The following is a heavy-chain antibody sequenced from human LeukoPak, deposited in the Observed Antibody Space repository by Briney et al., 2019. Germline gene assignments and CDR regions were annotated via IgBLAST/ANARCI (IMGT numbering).Heavy chain of an antibody. V-gene: IGHV3-7*01. CDR1: GFTFRNYW. CDR3: ARDGGLHTNFDY. D-gene: IGHD2-15*01. CDR2: TKPDGSEE. Sequence: GGSLRLSCAASGFTFRNYWMGWVRQAPGKGLEWVANTKPDGSEEYYADSVRGRFTASRDNANNLLYLQRSRLSAEDTAVYYCARDGGLHTNFDYWGQGTLLTVSS. J-gene: IGHJ4*02.